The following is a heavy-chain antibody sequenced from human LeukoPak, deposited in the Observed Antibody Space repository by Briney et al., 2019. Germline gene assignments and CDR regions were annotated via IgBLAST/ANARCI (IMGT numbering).Heavy chain of an antibody. CDR1: GFTFSTYW. J-gene: IGHJ1*01. V-gene: IGHV3-7*01. CDR3: ARDSPGYGAYVS. D-gene: IGHD5-12*01. CDR2: IKEDGSRE. Sequence: PGGSLRLSCAAYGFTFSTYWMTWVRQAPGKGLEWVANIKEDGSREYYVDSVKGRFTISRDNAKNSLYLQMDSLTAEDTAVHYCARDSPGYGAYVSWGQGTLVSVSS.